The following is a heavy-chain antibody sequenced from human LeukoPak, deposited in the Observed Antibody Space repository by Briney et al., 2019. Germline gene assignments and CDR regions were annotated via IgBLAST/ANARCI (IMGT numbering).Heavy chain of an antibody. Sequence: SETLSLTCTVSGGSISGYYWSWIRQPPGKGLEWIGYIYYSGNTNYNPSLKSRVTISVDTSKNQFSLKLSSVTAADTAVYYCARRGYCSGGSCYPTFWFDPWGQGTLVTVSS. V-gene: IGHV4-59*01. CDR2: IYYSGNT. CDR1: GGSISGYY. J-gene: IGHJ5*02. CDR3: ARRGYCSGGSCYPTFWFDP. D-gene: IGHD2-15*01.